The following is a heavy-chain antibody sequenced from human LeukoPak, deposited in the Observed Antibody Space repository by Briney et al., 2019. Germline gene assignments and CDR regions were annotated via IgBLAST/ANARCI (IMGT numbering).Heavy chain of an antibody. Sequence: ASVKVSCKGSGYTFTNYYMHWLRQAPGQGLEWMGWLHPTSGGTNYAQKFHDRVTMTRDTSISTAYMELSRLGSDDTAVYYCARVHASSPFDYWGQGTLVTVSS. CDR1: GYTFTNYY. CDR3: ARVHASSPFDY. D-gene: IGHD6-6*01. CDR2: LHPTSGGT. J-gene: IGHJ4*02. V-gene: IGHV1-2*02.